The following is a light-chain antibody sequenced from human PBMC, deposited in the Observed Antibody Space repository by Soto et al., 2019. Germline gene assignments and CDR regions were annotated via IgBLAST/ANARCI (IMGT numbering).Light chain of an antibody. Sequence: EIVLTQSPGTLSLSPGEGATLSCRASQSVSNNYLAWYQQIPGQAPRLLIYDAFSRATDIPDRFSGSGSGTDFTLTISRLEPEDFAVYYCQQYGGSPWTFGQGTKVEIK. V-gene: IGKV3-20*01. CDR1: QSVSNNY. CDR3: QQYGGSPWT. J-gene: IGKJ1*01. CDR2: DAF.